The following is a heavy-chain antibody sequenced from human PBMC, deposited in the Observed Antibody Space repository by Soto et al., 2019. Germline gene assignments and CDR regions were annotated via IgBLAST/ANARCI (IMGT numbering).Heavy chain of an antibody. D-gene: IGHD3-3*01. CDR3: ARGGGVGVAGSAAFDM. J-gene: IGHJ3*02. CDR2: INPAPGAA. Sequence: QLHLVQSGAVVKKPGASVTVSCSASGYPVTAYYMHWVRQAPGRGLEWMGGINPAPGAAKYTQTFQVRVSTTRDTSKSTVFMERSGLTSEDTAVFYWARGGGVGVAGSAAFDMWGQGTLVTVSS. CDR1: GYPVTAYY. V-gene: IGHV1-2*01.